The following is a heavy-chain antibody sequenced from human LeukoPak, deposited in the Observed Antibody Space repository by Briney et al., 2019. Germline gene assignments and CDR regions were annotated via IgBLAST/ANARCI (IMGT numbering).Heavy chain of an antibody. D-gene: IGHD3-9*01. Sequence: PGGSLRLSCAASGFIFSDFRMNWVRQAPGRGLEWVANINEEGSEKDYVDSVKGRFTISRDNAKKTLHLQMNSVRAEDTAVYYCASSHGYFDPFAGWGQGTLVTVSS. CDR2: INEEGSEK. CDR1: GFIFSDFR. J-gene: IGHJ4*01. V-gene: IGHV3-7*02. CDR3: ASSHGYFDPFAG.